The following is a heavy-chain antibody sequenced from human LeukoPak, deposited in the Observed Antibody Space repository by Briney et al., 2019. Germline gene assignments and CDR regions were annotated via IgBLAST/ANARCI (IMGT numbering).Heavy chain of an antibody. Sequence: PGGSLRLSCSASGFTFSTYAMHWVRQAPGKGLEYVSAISSNGGSTYYADSVKGRFTISRDNSKNTLYLQMNSLRAEDTAVYYCARESHYYDSSGSRHYYGMDVWGQGTTVTVSS. V-gene: IGHV3-64*04. J-gene: IGHJ6*02. D-gene: IGHD3-22*01. CDR2: ISSNGGST. CDR1: GFTFSTYA. CDR3: ARESHYYDSSGSRHYYGMDV.